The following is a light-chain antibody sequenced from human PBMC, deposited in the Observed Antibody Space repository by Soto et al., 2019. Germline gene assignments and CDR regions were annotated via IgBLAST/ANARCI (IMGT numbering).Light chain of an antibody. CDR3: QQYGSSPWT. Sequence: EIVLTQSPGTLSLSPGERATLSCRASQSVSSSYLAWYQQKPGQAPRLLIYGASSRATGIPDRFSGSGSGTEFTLTMSRLEPEEFAVDYCQQYGSSPWTFG. CDR1: QSVSSSY. V-gene: IGKV3-20*01. J-gene: IGKJ1*01. CDR2: GAS.